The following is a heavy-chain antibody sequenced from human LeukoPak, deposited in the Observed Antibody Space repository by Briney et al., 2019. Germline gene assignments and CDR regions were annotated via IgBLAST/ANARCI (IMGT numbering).Heavy chain of an antibody. CDR1: GGSFSGYH. J-gene: IGHJ4*02. D-gene: IGHD3-22*01. V-gene: IGHV4-34*01. CDR3: ARAVYDTMIVVVINYFDY. CDR2: INHSGST. Sequence: SETLSLTCAVYGGSFSGYHWSWIRQPPGKGLEWIGEINHSGSTYYNPSLKSRVTISVDTSKNQFSLKLSSVTAADTAVYYCARAVYDTMIVVVINYFDYWGQGTLVTVSS.